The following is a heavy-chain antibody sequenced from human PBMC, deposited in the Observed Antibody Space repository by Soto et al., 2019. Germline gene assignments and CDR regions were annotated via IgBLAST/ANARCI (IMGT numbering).Heavy chain of an antibody. CDR1: GYTFTSYA. J-gene: IGHJ4*02. CDR3: ACAPVVVPAANFDY. CDR2: INAGNGNT. V-gene: IGHV1-3*01. Sequence: ASVKVSCKASGYTFTSYAMHWVRQAPGQRLEWMGWINAGNGNTKYSQKFQGWVTMTRDTSTSTAYMELSRLRSDDTAVYYCACAPVVVPAANFDYWGQGTLVTVSS. D-gene: IGHD2-2*01.